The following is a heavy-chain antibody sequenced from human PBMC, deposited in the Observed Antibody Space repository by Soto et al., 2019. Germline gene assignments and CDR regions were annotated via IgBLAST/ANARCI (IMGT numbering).Heavy chain of an antibody. Sequence: QVQLVQSGAEVKKPGASVKVSCKASGYTFTDYYIHWVRQAPGQGLACMGWMSPDSGGTNYAQTFHGRVTMPRDTSVSTAYLELSSLTSDDTAVYYCARGRLDILTGFGYWGQGTLVTVSS. D-gene: IGHD3-9*01. J-gene: IGHJ4*02. CDR2: MSPDSGGT. CDR3: ARGRLDILTGFGY. V-gene: IGHV1-2*02. CDR1: GYTFTDYY.